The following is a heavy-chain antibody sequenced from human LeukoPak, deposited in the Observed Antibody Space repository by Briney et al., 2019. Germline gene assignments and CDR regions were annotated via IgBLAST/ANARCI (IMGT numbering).Heavy chain of an antibody. CDR2: IRYDGSNK. CDR1: GFTFSSYG. Sequence: GGSLRLSCAASGFTFSSYGVHWVRQAPGKGLEWVAFIRYDGSNKYYADSVKGRFTISRDNAKNSLYLQMNSLRAEDTALYYCAREYYYDSSGYSRGTFDIWGQGTMVTVSS. CDR3: AREYYYDSSGYSRGTFDI. J-gene: IGHJ3*02. D-gene: IGHD3-22*01. V-gene: IGHV3-30*02.